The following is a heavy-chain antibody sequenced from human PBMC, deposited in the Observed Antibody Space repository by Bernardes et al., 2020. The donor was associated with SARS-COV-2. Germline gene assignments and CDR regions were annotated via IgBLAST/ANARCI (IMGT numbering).Heavy chain of an antibody. CDR2: IKQDGSEK. Sequence: GGSLRLSCAASGFTFSSYWMSWVRQAPGKGLEWVANIKQDGSEKYYVDSVKGRFTISRDNAKNSLYLQMNSLRAEDTAVYYCARDAFSEYCSSTSCPYYYYGMDVWGQGTTVTVSS. CDR3: ARDAFSEYCSSTSCPYYYYGMDV. V-gene: IGHV3-7*03. CDR1: GFTFSSYW. J-gene: IGHJ6*02. D-gene: IGHD2-2*01.